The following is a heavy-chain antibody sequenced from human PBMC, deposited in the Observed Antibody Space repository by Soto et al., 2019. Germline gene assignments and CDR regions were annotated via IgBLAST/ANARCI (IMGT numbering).Heavy chain of an antibody. CDR3: ALVRSAAAAGTGFDY. CDR2: INAGNGNT. Sequence: ASVKVSCKASGYTFTSYAMHWVRQAPGQRLEWMGWINAGNGNTKYSQNFQGRVTITRDTSATTAYMELSSLRSEDTAVYYCALVRSAAAAGTGFDYWGQGTLVTVSS. J-gene: IGHJ4*02. D-gene: IGHD6-13*01. CDR1: GYTFTSYA. V-gene: IGHV1-3*01.